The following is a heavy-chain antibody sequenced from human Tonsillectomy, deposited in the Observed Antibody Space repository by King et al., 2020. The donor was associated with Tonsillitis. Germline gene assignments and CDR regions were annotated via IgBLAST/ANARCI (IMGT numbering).Heavy chain of an antibody. CDR2: ISDDGSKK. J-gene: IGHJ6*02. D-gene: IGHD4-17*01. Sequence: VQLVESGGGVVQPGRSLRLSCAASGFPFRSYGMHWVRQAPGKGLEWVILISDDGSKKYYADSVMGRFTISRDNAKNTLYLQMNSLTAEDTAVYYCAKSIGYGAYDSAMDVWGQGTTVTVSS. V-gene: IGHV3-30*18. CDR1: GFPFRSYG. CDR3: AKSIGYGAYDSAMDV.